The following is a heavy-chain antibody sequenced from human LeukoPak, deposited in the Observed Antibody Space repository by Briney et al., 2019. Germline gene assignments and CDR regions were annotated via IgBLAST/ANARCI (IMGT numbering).Heavy chain of an antibody. CDR2: IYYSGST. CDR1: GGSISSSSYY. Sequence: SETLSLTCTVSGGSISSSSYYWGWIRQPPGKGLEWIGSIYYSGSTCYNPSLKSRVTISVDTSKNQFSLKLSSVTAADTAVYYCAKGRITMVRGVPAFDYWGQGTLVTVSS. V-gene: IGHV4-39*01. CDR3: AKGRITMVRGVPAFDY. D-gene: IGHD3-10*01. J-gene: IGHJ4*02.